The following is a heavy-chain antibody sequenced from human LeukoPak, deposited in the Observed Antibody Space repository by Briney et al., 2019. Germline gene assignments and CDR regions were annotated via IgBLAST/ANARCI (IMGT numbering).Heavy chain of an antibody. J-gene: IGHJ4*02. Sequence: SETLSLTCTVSGGSISSYYWSWIRQPAGKGLGWIGRIYSSGNTNYNPSPKSRVTMSVDTSKKQFSLKVSSVTAADTAVYYCARLIVGIGDYFDYWGQGTLVTVSS. V-gene: IGHV4-4*07. CDR3: ARLIVGIGDYFDY. CDR1: GGSISSYY. D-gene: IGHD1-26*01. CDR2: IYSSGNT.